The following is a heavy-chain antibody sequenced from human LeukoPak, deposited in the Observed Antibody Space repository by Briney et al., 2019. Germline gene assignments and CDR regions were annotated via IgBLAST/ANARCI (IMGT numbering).Heavy chain of an antibody. CDR2: ISGSGLNR. J-gene: IGHJ4*02. CDR3: AKDPTHYRVWDYYETIGLSY. D-gene: IGHD3-22*01. V-gene: IGHV3-23*01. Sequence: GGSLRLSCAASGFTFSSYGMNWVRQAPGKGLEWGSSISGSGLNRYYADSVKGRFTISRDNSKNTLYLQMTSLRAEDTAVYYCAKDPTHYRVWDYYETIGLSYWGQGTLVTVSS. CDR1: GFTFSSYG.